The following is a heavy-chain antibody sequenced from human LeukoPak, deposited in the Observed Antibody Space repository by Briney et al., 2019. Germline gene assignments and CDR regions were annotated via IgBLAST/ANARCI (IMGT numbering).Heavy chain of an antibody. Sequence: GGSLRLSCAASGFTFSSYAMNWVRQAPGKGLEWVSYISSSGSTMYYADSVKGRFTISRDNGKKSLYLQMNSLREGDTAVYYCARSFDIWGQGTMVTVSS. CDR1: GFTFSSYA. J-gene: IGHJ3*02. CDR2: ISSSGSTM. CDR3: ARSFDI. V-gene: IGHV3-48*02.